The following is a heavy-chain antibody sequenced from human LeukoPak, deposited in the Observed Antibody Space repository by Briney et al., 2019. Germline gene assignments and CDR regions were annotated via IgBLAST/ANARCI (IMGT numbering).Heavy chain of an antibody. CDR2: ISGSGGST. Sequence: GGSLRLSCAASGFTFSSYAMSWVRQAPGKGLEWVSAISGSGGSTYYADSVKGRFTISRDNSKNTLYLQMNSLRAEDTAVYYCAKDVRITILGVVIRYFDYWGQGTLVTVSS. CDR1: GFTFSSYA. D-gene: IGHD3-3*01. V-gene: IGHV3-23*01. CDR3: AKDVRITILGVVIRYFDY. J-gene: IGHJ4*02.